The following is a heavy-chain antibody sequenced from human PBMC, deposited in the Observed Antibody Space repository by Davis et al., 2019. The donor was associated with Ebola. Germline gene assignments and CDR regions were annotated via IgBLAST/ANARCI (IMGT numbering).Heavy chain of an antibody. CDR3: ARLADDSDYDYYFDF. V-gene: IGHV4-39*01. D-gene: IGHD5-12*01. Sequence: GSLRLSCTVSGGSIYSSSYYWGWIRQPPGKGLEWIGSVSYSGLTYFNPSLKSRVTISVDTSKNQLSLKLNSVTAADTAVYYCARLADDSDYDYYFDFWGRGTLVTVSS. CDR1: GGSIYSSSYY. CDR2: VSYSGLT. J-gene: IGHJ4*02.